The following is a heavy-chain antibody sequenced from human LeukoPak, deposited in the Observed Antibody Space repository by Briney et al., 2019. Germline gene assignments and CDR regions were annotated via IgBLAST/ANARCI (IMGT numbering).Heavy chain of an antibody. CDR3: ARGHYYDSIGYFDY. J-gene: IGHJ4*02. D-gene: IGHD3-22*01. CDR2: IYYSGST. CDR1: GGSIGSYY. V-gene: IGHV4-59*01. Sequence: PSETLSLTCTVSGGSIGSYYWSWIRQPPGKGLEWIGYIYYSGSTNYNPSLKSRVTISVDTSKNQFSLKLSSVTAADTAVYYCARGHYYDSIGYFDYWGQGTLVTVSS.